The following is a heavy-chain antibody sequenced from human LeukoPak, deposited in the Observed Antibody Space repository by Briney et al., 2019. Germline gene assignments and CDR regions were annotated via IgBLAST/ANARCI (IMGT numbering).Heavy chain of an antibody. V-gene: IGHV3-9*01. D-gene: IGHD3-22*01. CDR2: ISWNSNSI. CDR1: GFAFDDYA. Sequence: GRSLRLSCAASGFAFDDYAMHWVRQAPGKGLEWVSRISWNSNSIDYADSVKGRFTISRDNAKNSLYLQMNSLRTEDTALYYCAKDKSPSNSAYSGGFDPWGQGTLVTVSS. CDR3: AKDKSPSNSAYSGGFDP. J-gene: IGHJ5*02.